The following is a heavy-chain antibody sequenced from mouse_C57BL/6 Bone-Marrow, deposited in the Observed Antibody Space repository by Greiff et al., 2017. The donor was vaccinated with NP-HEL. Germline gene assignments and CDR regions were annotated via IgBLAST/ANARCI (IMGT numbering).Heavy chain of an antibody. CDR1: GYAFSSSW. CDR2: IYPGDGAT. D-gene: IGHD1-1*01. CDR3: ARDYYGSSDY. V-gene: IGHV1-82*01. J-gene: IGHJ2*01. Sequence: VQLQQSGPELVKPGASVKISCKASGYAFSSSWMNWVKQRPGKGLEWIGRIYPGDGATNYNGKFKGKATLTADKSSSTAYMQLSSLTSEDSAVYFCARDYYGSSDYGGQGTTLTVTS.